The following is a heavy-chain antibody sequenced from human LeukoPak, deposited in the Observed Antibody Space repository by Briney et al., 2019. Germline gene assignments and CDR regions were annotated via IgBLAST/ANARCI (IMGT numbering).Heavy chain of an antibody. CDR3: ARVGVGLGAFDI. V-gene: IGHV4-34*01. Sequence: PSETLSLTCAVYGGSFSGYYWSWIRQPPGKGLEWIGEINHSGSTNYNPSLKSRVTISVDTSKNQFSLKLSSVTAADTAVYYCARVGVGLGAFDIWGQGTMVTVSS. J-gene: IGHJ3*02. D-gene: IGHD3/OR15-3a*01. CDR2: INHSGST. CDR1: GGSFSGYY.